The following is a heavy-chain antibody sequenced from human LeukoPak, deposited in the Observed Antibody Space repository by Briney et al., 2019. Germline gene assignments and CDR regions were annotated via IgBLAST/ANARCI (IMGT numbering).Heavy chain of an antibody. CDR1: GFTFSDYY. J-gene: IGHJ4*02. Sequence: GSLRLSCAASGFTFSDYYMSWVRQAPGKGLEWVSYISSSGSTIYYADSVKGRFTISRDNAKNSLYLQMNSLRDEDTAVYYCARDRGTLDFWSGYYTGIRVAYFDYWGQGTLVTVSS. D-gene: IGHD3-3*01. CDR3: ARDRGTLDFWSGYYTGIRVAYFDY. V-gene: IGHV3-11*04. CDR2: ISSSGSTI.